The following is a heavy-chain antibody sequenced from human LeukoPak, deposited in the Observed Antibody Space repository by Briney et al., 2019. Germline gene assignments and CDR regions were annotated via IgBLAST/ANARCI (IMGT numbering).Heavy chain of an antibody. J-gene: IGHJ3*02. CDR2: INHSGST. CDR3: ARPVGGYCSSTSCHGDAFDI. V-gene: IGHV4-34*01. CDR1: GGSFSGYY. D-gene: IGHD2-2*01. Sequence: SETLSLTCAVYGGSFSGYYWSWIRQPPGKGLEWIGEINHSGSTNYNPSLKSRVTISVDTSKNQFSLKLSSVTAADTAVYYCARPVGGYCSSTSCHGDAFDIWGQGTMVTVSS.